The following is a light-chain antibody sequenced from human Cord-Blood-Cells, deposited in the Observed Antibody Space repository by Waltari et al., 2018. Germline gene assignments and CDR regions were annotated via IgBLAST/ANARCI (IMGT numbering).Light chain of an antibody. CDR1: SSDVGGYNY. V-gene: IGLV2-14*01. Sequence: QSALTQPASVSGSPGPSITISCPGPSSDVGGYNYVSWYQQHPGKAPNLMIYDVNNRPSGVSNRFSGSKSGNTASLTISGLQAEDEADYYCSSYTSSSTVFGGGTKLTVL. CDR2: DVN. J-gene: IGLJ2*01. CDR3: SSYTSSSTV.